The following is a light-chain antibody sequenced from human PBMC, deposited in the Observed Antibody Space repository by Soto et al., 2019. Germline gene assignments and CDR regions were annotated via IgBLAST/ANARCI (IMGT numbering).Light chain of an antibody. CDR2: GAS. V-gene: IGKV3-20*01. CDR3: QQCGSSPET. J-gene: IGKJ1*01. Sequence: DMVLTQSPGTLSLAPGQRAALSCRASQSISSSFLAWYQQKPGQAPRLLIYGASSRATGIPDRFSGSGSGTDFTLTISRLEPEDFAVYYCQQCGSSPETFGQGTKVDIK. CDR1: QSISSSF.